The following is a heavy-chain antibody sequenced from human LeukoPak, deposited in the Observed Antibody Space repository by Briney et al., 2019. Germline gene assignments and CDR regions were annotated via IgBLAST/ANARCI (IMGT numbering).Heavy chain of an antibody. J-gene: IGHJ4*02. D-gene: IGHD3-16*02. Sequence: SVKISCKASGGTFSSYAISWVRQAPGQGLEWMGGIIPIFGTANYAQKFQGRVTITTDESTSTAYMELSSLRSEDTAVYYCARVGLRLGELSSLPIYYFDYWGQGTLVTVSS. CDR3: ARVGLRLGELSSLPIYYFDY. CDR1: GGTFSSYA. CDR2: IIPIFGTA. V-gene: IGHV1-69*05.